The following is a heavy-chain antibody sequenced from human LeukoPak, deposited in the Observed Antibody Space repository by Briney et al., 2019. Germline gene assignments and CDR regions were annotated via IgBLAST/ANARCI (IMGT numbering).Heavy chain of an antibody. CDR2: INPNSGGT. Sequence: GASVKVSCKASGYTFTGHYMHWVRQAPGQGLEWMGWINPNSGGTNYAQKFQGRVTMTRDTSISTAYMELSRLRSDDTAVYYCASFLGAVTTWVRGDYFDYWGQGTLVTVSS. CDR3: ASFLGAVTTWVRGDYFDY. CDR1: GYTFTGHY. J-gene: IGHJ4*02. D-gene: IGHD4-17*01. V-gene: IGHV1-2*02.